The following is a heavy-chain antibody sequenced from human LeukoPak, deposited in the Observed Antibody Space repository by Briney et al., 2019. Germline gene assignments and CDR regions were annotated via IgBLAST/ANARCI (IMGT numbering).Heavy chain of an antibody. V-gene: IGHV4-39*07. Sequence: SETLSLTCTVSGGSISSSSYYWGWIRQPPGKGLEWIGSIYYSGSTYYNPSLKSRVTISVDTSKNQFSLKLSSVTAADTAVYYCASFRYSSSGVFDYGAQEPRVPVPS. CDR3: ASFRYSSSGVFDY. D-gene: IGHD6-13*01. J-gene: IGHJ4*02. CDR2: IYYSGST. CDR1: GGSISSSSYY.